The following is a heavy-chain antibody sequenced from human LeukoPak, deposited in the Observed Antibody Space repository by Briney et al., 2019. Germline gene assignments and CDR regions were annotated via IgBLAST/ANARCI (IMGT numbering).Heavy chain of an antibody. V-gene: IGHV4-59*08. CDR2: IYYSGST. Sequence: SETLSLTCTVSGGSIRSYYWSWIRQPPGKGLEWIGYIYYSGSTNYNPSLKSRVTISVDTSKNQFSLKLSSVTAADTAVYYCVALEYSSSNFDYWGQGTLVTVSS. J-gene: IGHJ4*02. CDR1: GGSIRSYY. CDR3: VALEYSSSNFDY. D-gene: IGHD6-6*01.